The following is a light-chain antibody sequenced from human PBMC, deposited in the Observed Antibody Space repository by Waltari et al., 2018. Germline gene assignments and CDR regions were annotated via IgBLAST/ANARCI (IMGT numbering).Light chain of an antibody. CDR3: AAWDGSLDGPV. CDR1: SSNIGSTT. CDR2: SNN. V-gene: IGLV1-44*01. Sequence: QSALTQPPSASGTPGPRVTISCSGSSSNIGSTTVNWYQQPPGTAPKPPIYSNNQGPSGVPDRFSGSKSGTSASLAINGLQSEDEADYYCAAWDGSLDGPVFGGGTKVTVL. J-gene: IGLJ3*02.